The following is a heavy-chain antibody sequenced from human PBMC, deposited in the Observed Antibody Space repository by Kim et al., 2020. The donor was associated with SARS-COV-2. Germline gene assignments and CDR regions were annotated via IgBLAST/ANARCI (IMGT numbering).Heavy chain of an antibody. D-gene: IGHD5-18*01. V-gene: IGHV4-39*07. CDR3: ARIRGYSYGLLVY. Sequence: SETLSLTCTVYGGSISSNYYYWVWIRQPPGKGLNWIASIYYSSSTYYNSSRQSRVTISVDMSKYQFSLKLSAVTAADTAVYYCARIRGYSYGLLVYWGQGTLVTVVS. CDR1: GGSISSNYYY. J-gene: IGHJ4*02. CDR2: IYYSSST.